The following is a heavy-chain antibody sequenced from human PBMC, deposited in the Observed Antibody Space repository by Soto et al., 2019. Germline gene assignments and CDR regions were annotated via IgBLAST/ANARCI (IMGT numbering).Heavy chain of an antibody. V-gene: IGHV3-15*01. CDR1: GFTFSYAW. D-gene: IGHD6-19*01. Sequence: EVQMLESGGGLVQPGGSLRLSCAGSGFTFSYAWMTWVRQAPGKGLEWVGRIKSKTDGGATDYAAPVKGRFTISTDDSKNTIYLQMNSMKTEDTAVYYCTTGYSSGIANYYYGMDVWGQGTTVTVSS. J-gene: IGHJ6*02. CDR3: TTGYSSGIANYYYGMDV. CDR2: IKSKTDGGAT.